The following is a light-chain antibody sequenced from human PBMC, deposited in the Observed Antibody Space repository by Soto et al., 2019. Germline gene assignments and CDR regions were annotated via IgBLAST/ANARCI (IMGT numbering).Light chain of an antibody. CDR3: QQYNTLGT. V-gene: IGKV3-15*01. CDR1: QSVSSN. J-gene: IGKJ1*01. Sequence: EIVMTQSPATLSVSPGERATLSCRASQSVSSNLAWYQQKPGQAPRLLIYGASTRATGIPARFSGSGSGTEFTLTISSLQSEYFAVFYCQQYNTLGTFGQGTKV. CDR2: GAS.